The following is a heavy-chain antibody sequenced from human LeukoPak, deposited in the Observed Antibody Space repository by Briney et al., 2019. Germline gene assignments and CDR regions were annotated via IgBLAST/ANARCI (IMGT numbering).Heavy chain of an antibody. CDR2: IKGDGSDK. CDR3: AKEEGGGSCHDY. Sequence: PGGSLRLSCAASGFTFTNYWMTWIRQALGKGLEWVAKIKGDGSDKYYLDSVKGRFTISRDNAKNLLYLQMNSLRFEDTAVYYCAKEEGGGSCHDYWGQGTLVTVSS. CDR1: GFTFTNYW. D-gene: IGHD2-15*01. J-gene: IGHJ4*02. V-gene: IGHV3-7*01.